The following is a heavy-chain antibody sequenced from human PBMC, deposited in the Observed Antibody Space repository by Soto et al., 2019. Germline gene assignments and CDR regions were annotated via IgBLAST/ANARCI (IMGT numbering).Heavy chain of an antibody. CDR3: AKDVVAAH. J-gene: IGHJ4*02. Sequence: EVQLLESGGGLVQPGVSLRLSSAASGFTFSSYAMSWVRQAPGKGLELVSAIRGSGGSTYYADSVKGRFTISRDNSKNTLYLQMNSLRAEDTAVYYCAKDVVAAHWGQGTLVTVSS. CDR2: IRGSGGST. D-gene: IGHD2-15*01. CDR1: GFTFSSYA. V-gene: IGHV3-23*01.